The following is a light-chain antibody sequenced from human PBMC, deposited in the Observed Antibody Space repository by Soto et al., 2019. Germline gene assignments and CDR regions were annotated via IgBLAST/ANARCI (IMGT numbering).Light chain of an antibody. J-gene: IGKJ1*01. Sequence: EIVMTQSPATLSVSPGERATLSCRASQSVSSNLAWYQQKPGQAPRLLIYGASTRATGIPARFSGSGSETEFTFTISSLQSEDSAVYYCQQYNNWPRTLGQGTK. V-gene: IGKV3-15*01. CDR1: QSVSSN. CDR3: QQYNNWPRT. CDR2: GAS.